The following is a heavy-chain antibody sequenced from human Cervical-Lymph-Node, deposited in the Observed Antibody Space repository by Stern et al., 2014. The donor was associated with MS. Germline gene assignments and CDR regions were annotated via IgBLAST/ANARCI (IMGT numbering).Heavy chain of an antibody. CDR1: GGSFSGYY. CDR3: ARAGNDYYDSSGYYYFFDY. CDR2: INHSGST. D-gene: IGHD3-22*01. V-gene: IGHV4-34*01. Sequence: QVQLQQWGAGLLKPSETLSLTCAVYGGSFSGYYWSWIRQPPGKGLEWIGEINHSGSTNYNPSLKSRVTISVDTSKNQFSLKLSSVTAADTAVYYCARAGNDYYDSSGYYYFFDYWGQGTLVTVSS. J-gene: IGHJ4*02.